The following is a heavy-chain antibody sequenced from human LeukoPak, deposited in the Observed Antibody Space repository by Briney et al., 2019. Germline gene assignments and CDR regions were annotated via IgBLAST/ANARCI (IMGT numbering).Heavy chain of an antibody. V-gene: IGHV3-30*02. CDR2: IRYDGSNK. CDR1: GFTFSSYG. Sequence: GESLKISCAASGFTFSSYGMHWVRQAPGKGLEWVAFIRYDGSNKYYVDSVKDRFTISRDNSKNTLYLQMNSLRAEDTAVYYCAKDPFRREGYYFDYWGQGTLVTVSS. D-gene: IGHD1-26*01. CDR3: AKDPFRREGYYFDY. J-gene: IGHJ4*02.